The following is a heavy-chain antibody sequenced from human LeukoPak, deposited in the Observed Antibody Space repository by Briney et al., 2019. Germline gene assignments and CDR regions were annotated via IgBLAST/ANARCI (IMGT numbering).Heavy chain of an antibody. V-gene: IGHV1-46*01. D-gene: IGHD3-22*01. J-gene: IGHJ4*02. Sequence: ASLKVSCKASGYTFARYHMYRVRQAPGHELEWMGIINTTMGSTSYAQKFPGRVTMTRDMYTSTVYMELSSLRSEDTAIYYCATGSHVRVYDSSAYSGHYWGQRTLVTASS. CDR1: GYTFARYH. CDR2: INTTMGST. CDR3: ATGSHVRVYDSSAYSGHY.